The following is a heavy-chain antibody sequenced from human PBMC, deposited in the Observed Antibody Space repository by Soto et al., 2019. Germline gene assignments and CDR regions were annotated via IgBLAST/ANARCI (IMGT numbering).Heavy chain of an antibody. CDR3: ARERSGYGGFYF. CDR2: IWYDGSNE. Sequence: QVQLVESGGGVVQPGRSLRLSCAASGFTFSNYCMHWVRQAPGNWLEWVAVIWYDGSNEYYADSVKGRFTISIDNSKNTLYLQINSLRAEDTAVYYCARERSGYGGFYFWGQGTLVTGSS. CDR1: GFTFSNYC. D-gene: IGHD5-12*01. J-gene: IGHJ4*02. V-gene: IGHV3-33*01.